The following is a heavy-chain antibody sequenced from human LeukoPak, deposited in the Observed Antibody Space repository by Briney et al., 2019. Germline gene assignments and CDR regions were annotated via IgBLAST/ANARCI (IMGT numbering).Heavy chain of an antibody. V-gene: IGHV3-7*01. J-gene: IGHJ4*02. CDR2: IRQDGNEK. CDR3: ARDLDA. D-gene: IGHD1-1*01. CDR1: GFTFSNYW. Sequence: GGSLRLSCAASGFTFSNYWMSWVRQAPGKGLEWVANIRQDGNEKYYVDSVKGRFTISRDNAKNSLFLQMNSLRAEDTAVYYCARDLDAWGQGTLVTVSS.